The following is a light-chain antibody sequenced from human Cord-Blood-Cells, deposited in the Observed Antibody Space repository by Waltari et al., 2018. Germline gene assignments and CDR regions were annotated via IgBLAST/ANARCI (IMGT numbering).Light chain of an antibody. CDR3: CSYAGSSTWV. CDR2: EGS. J-gene: IGLJ3*02. CDR1: SRDVGSYNL. V-gene: IGLV2-23*01. Sequence: QFALTQPASVSASPGQSITISCTATSRDVGSYNLVSWYQQHPGKAPKLMIYEGSKRPSGVSNRFSGSKSGNTASLTISGLQAEDEADYYCCSYAGSSTWVFGGGTKLTVL.